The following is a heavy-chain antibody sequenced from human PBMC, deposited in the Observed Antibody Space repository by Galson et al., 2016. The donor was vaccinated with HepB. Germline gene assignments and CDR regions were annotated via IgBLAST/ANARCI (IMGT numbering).Heavy chain of an antibody. CDR1: GSTLSGYG. CDR2: IWQDGSEK. Sequence: SLRLSCAGSGSTLSGYGMHWVRQAPGKGLEWVAVIWQDGSEKYHADAVEGRFTISRDNSKNRMYLQMNNLRVEDTAVYYCSRDLGGCYTGSCLNWIDPWGQGTLVIVSP. CDR3: SRDLGGCYTGSCLNWIDP. D-gene: IGHD2-15*01. V-gene: IGHV3-33*01. J-gene: IGHJ5*02.